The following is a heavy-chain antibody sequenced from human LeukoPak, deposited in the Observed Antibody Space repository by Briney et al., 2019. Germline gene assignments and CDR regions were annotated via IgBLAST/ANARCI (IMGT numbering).Heavy chain of an antibody. CDR2: IYYSGST. CDR1: GGSISTSSHY. V-gene: IGHV4-39*01. Sequence: SETLSLTCTVSGGSISTSSHYWGWIRQPPGKGLEWIGNIYYSGSTYYSPSLKNRVTISVDTSKNQFSLNLSSVTAADTAVYYCARFDGRVDAFDIWGQGTIVTVSS. J-gene: IGHJ3*02. CDR3: ARFDGRVDAFDI.